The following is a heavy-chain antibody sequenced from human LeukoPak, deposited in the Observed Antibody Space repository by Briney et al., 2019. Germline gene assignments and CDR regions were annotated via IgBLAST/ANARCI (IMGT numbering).Heavy chain of an antibody. CDR3: ARGLGYCSSTSCSWLDY. D-gene: IGHD2-2*01. V-gene: IGHV3-66*01. CDR2: IYSGGST. CDR1: GFTVSSNY. Sequence: GGSLRLSCAASGFTVSSNYMSWVRQAPGKGLEWVSVIYSGGSTYYADSVKGRFTISRDNSKNTLYLQMNSLRAEDTAVYYCARGLGYCSSTSCSWLDYWGQGTLVTVSS. J-gene: IGHJ4*02.